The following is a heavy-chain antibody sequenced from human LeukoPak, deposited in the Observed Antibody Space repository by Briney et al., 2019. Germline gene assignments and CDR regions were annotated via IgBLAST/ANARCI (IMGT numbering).Heavy chain of an antibody. V-gene: IGHV3-15*01. J-gene: IGHJ4*02. CDR1: GFTFSNAW. D-gene: IGHD4-11*01. CDR2: IKSKTDGGTT. Sequence: KPGGSLRLSCAASGFTFSNAWMGWVRQAPGKGLEWVGRIKSKTDGGTTDYAAPVKGRFTISRDDSKNTLYLQMNSLKTEDIAVYYCTTDLPYYSNYYFDYWGQGTLVTVSS. CDR3: TTDLPYYSNYYFDY.